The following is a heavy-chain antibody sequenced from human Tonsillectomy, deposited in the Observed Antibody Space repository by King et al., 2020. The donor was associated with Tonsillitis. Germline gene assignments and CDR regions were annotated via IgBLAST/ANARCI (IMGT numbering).Heavy chain of an antibody. Sequence: QLVQSGKGVVQPGRSLRLSCAASGFTFSNYAMHWVRQAPGKGLEWVAIISCDGSNKYYADSVRGRFTISRDNSKNTLYLQMNSLRAEDTAVYHCARDQSPGDSNGYLDYWGQGTLVTVSS. CDR3: ARDQSPGDSNGYLDY. CDR1: GFTFSNYA. J-gene: IGHJ4*02. D-gene: IGHD3-22*01. V-gene: IGHV3-30-3*01. CDR2: ISCDGSNK.